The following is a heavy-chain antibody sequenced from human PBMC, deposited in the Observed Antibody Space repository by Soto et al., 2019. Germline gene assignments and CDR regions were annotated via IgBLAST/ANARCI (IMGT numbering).Heavy chain of an antibody. CDR2: IYPGDSDT. J-gene: IGHJ6*02. D-gene: IGHD3-22*01. CDR3: AREYRYDSSGYYSYYYYYYGMDV. CDR1: GYSFTSYW. Sequence: PGESLKISCKGSGYSFTSYWIGWVRQMPGKGLEWMGIIYPGDSDTRYSPSFQGQVTISADKSISTAYLQMNSLRAEDTAVYYCAREYRYDSSGYYSYYYYYYGMDVWGQGTTVTVSS. V-gene: IGHV5-51*01.